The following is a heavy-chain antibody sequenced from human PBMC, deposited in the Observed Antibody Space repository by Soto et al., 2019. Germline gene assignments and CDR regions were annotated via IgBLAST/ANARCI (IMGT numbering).Heavy chain of an antibody. V-gene: IGHV3-23*01. CDR1: GFSFSSYA. Sequence: EVQLLESGGTLVQPGGSLRLSSVVSGFSFSSYAMGWVRQAPGKGLEWVSSISGSGGDTYDGDSVKGRFTISRDNSKNTLYLEANSLTAEDTAVYYCAKHPIFGVVTHYFAHWGQGTLVTVAS. CDR2: ISGSGGDT. J-gene: IGHJ4*02. D-gene: IGHD3-3*01. CDR3: AKHPIFGVVTHYFAH.